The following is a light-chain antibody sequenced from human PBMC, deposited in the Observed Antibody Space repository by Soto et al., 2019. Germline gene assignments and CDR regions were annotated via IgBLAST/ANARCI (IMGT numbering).Light chain of an antibody. J-gene: IGLJ1*01. Sequence: QSALTQPASVSGSPGQSITISCTGTSSDVGGYNYVSWYQQHPGKAPKLMIYDVSNRPSGVSNRFSGSKSGNTASLTISGLQAEDEADYYCRIFGTGTKATVL. CDR3: RI. CDR1: SSDVGGYNY. V-gene: IGLV2-14*01. CDR2: DVS.